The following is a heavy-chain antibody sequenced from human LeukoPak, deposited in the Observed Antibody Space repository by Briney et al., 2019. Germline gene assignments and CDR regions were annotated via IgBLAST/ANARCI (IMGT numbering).Heavy chain of an antibody. CDR1: GYTFTGYY. CDR2: INPNSGGT. V-gene: IGHV1-2*06. D-gene: IGHD3-22*01. J-gene: IGHJ4*02. CDR3: AREATGGSGYTFDD. Sequence: ASVKVSCKASGYTFTGYYMHWVRQAPGQGLEWMGRINPNSGGTNHAQKFQGRVTMTRDTSISTAYMDLSRLRSDDTAVYYCAREATGGSGYTFDDWGQGTLVTVSS.